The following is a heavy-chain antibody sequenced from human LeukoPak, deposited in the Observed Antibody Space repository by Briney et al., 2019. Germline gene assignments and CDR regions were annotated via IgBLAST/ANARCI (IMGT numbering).Heavy chain of an antibody. Sequence: SETLSLTRTVSGGSISSYYWSWIRQPPGKGLEWIGYIYYSGSTNYNPSLKSRVTISVDTSKNQFSLKLSSVTAADTAVYYCARAVNPGRFDPWGQGTLVTVSS. CDR3: ARAVNPGRFDP. CDR2: IYYSGST. J-gene: IGHJ5*02. D-gene: IGHD1-14*01. V-gene: IGHV4-59*01. CDR1: GGSISSYY.